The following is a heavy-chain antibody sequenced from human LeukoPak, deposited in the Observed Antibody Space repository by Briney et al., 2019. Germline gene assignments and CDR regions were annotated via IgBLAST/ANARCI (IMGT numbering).Heavy chain of an antibody. CDR3: ARWGSNYFDY. CDR2: FSWNSGSI. Sequence: GGSLRLSCAASGFTFDDYAMHWVRQAPGKGLEWVSGFSWNSGSIGYADSVKGRFTISRDNAKNSLYLQMNSLRAEDTALYYCARWGSNYFDYWGQGTLVTVSS. CDR1: GFTFDDYA. D-gene: IGHD3-16*01. J-gene: IGHJ4*02. V-gene: IGHV3-9*01.